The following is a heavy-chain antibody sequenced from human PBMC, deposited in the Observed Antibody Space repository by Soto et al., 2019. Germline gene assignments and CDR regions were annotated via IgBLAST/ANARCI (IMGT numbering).Heavy chain of an antibody. Sequence: QVQLVESGGGVVQPGRSLRLSCAASGFTFSSYGMHWVRQAPGKGLEWVAVIWYDGSNKYYADSVKGRFTISRDNSKNTLYLQMNSLRAEDTAVYYCARERAAARPYYFAYWGQGTLVTVSS. CDR2: IWYDGSNK. J-gene: IGHJ4*02. D-gene: IGHD6-6*01. V-gene: IGHV3-33*01. CDR3: ARERAAARPYYFAY. CDR1: GFTFSSYG.